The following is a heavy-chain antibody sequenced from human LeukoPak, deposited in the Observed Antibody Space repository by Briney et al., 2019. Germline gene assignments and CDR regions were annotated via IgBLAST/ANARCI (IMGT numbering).Heavy chain of an antibody. V-gene: IGHV1-18*01. CDR2: ISGNNGNT. Sequence: ASVKVSCKTSGYTFTSYGINWVRKAPGQGLEWMGWISGNNGNTIDAQKFQARVTMTTDTSTNTAYMELRSLTSDDTAVYYCARDSPAKMVVAATPYWFDPWGQGTLVTVSS. J-gene: IGHJ5*02. CDR1: GYTFTSYG. D-gene: IGHD2-15*01. CDR3: ARDSPAKMVVAATPYWFDP.